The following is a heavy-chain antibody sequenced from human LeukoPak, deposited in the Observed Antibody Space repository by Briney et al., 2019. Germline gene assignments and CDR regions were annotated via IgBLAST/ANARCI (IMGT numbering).Heavy chain of an antibody. CDR1: GGSFSSYY. V-gene: IGHV4-59*01. CDR3: ASGSETWGLLPKFYFDF. Sequence: SETLSLTCSVSGGSFSSYYWSWIRQPPGKRPEGIGNIYYSGSTDYNPSLRSRVTISIDTSKNQFSLKLSSVTAADTAMYYCASGSETWGLLPKFYFDFWGQGILVTVSS. D-gene: IGHD1-26*01. J-gene: IGHJ4*02. CDR2: IYYSGST.